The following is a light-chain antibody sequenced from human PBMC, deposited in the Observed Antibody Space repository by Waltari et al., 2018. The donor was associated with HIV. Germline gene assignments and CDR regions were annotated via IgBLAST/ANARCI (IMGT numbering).Light chain of an antibody. CDR3: MSYTGHNRWV. Sequence: QSALTQPPSASRSPGQSLTISCTRTIGDVGGYDYVSWYQQHPGKAPKLLIYEVSQRPSGVPARFSGSKSGNTASLTVSGLQAEDEADYHCMSYTGHNRWVFGGGTKLTVL. CDR1: IGDVGGYDY. J-gene: IGLJ3*02. V-gene: IGLV2-8*01. CDR2: EVS.